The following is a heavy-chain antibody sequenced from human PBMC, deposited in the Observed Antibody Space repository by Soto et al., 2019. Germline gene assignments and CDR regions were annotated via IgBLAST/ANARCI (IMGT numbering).Heavy chain of an antibody. CDR1: GGSISSNSYY. CDR3: ARISKLLWYGEDVPTGYYYYYMDV. V-gene: IGHV4-39*01. J-gene: IGHJ6*03. CDR2: SYYSGST. Sequence: SETLSLTCTVSGGSISSNSYYRGWIRQPPGKGLEWIGSSYYSGSTYYNPCLKSRVTISVDTSKNQFSLKLSSVTAADTAVYYCARISKLLWYGEDVPTGYYYYYMDVWGKRTTVTVSS. D-gene: IGHD3-10*01.